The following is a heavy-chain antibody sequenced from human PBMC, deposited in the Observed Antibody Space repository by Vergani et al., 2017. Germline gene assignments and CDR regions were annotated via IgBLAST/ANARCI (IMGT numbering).Heavy chain of an antibody. D-gene: IGHD3-3*01. J-gene: IGHJ5*02. Sequence: EVQLVPSGAEVKKPGESLKISCQGSVYSITNYWIAWVRQRPGKGLEWMGIIYAGDSDVRYSPSFQGQVTMSLDKSLSTAYLQWSILKASDTATYYCAKTHDFSSLYSSYNWFDPLVQGTHVTVSS. CDR2: IYAGDSDV. CDR1: VYSITNYW. V-gene: IGHV5-51*03. CDR3: AKTHDFSSLYSSYNWFDP.